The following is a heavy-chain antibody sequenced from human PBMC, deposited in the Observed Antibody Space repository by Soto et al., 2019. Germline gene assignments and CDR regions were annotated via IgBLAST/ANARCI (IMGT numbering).Heavy chain of an antibody. V-gene: IGHV4-4*02. D-gene: IGHD1-26*01. J-gene: IGHJ3*02. CDR2: IHHSGSP. CDR1: GGSISSTNW. CDR3: ASRMWGRHDGFDI. Sequence: QVLLQESGPGLVKPSGTLSLTCAVSGGSISSTNWWSWVRQPPGKGLEWIGEIHHSGSPNYTPSHKSRVTISVDKSKNPFSLKLSSVTAADTAVYYCASRMWGRHDGFDIWGQGTMVTVSS.